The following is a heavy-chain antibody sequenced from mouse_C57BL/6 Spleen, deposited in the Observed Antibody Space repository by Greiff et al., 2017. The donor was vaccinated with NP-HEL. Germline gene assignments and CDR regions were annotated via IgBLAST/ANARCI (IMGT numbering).Heavy chain of an antibody. CDR1: GYSITSGYY. Sequence: DVKLQESGPGLVKPSQSLSLTCSVTGYSITSGYYWNWIRQFPGNKLEWMGYISYDGSNNYNPSLKNRISITRDTSKNQFFLKLNSVTTEDTATYYCASVGITTVPFAYWGQGTLVTVSA. CDR2: ISYDGSN. D-gene: IGHD1-1*01. CDR3: ASVGITTVPFAY. V-gene: IGHV3-6*01. J-gene: IGHJ3*01.